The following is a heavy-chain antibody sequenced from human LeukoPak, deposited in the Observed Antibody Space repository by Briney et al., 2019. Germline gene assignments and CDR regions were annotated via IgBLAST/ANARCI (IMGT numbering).Heavy chain of an antibody. CDR1: GFTFSSYE. J-gene: IGHJ4*02. CDR2: ISSSGSTM. Sequence: GGSLRLSCAASGFTFSSYEMNWVRQAPGKGLEWVSYISSSGSTMYYADSVKGRFTISRDNAKNSLCLQMNSLRAEDTAVYYCARQDSSGYYPWDYWGQGTLVTVSS. CDR3: ARQDSSGYYPWDY. V-gene: IGHV3-48*03. D-gene: IGHD3-22*01.